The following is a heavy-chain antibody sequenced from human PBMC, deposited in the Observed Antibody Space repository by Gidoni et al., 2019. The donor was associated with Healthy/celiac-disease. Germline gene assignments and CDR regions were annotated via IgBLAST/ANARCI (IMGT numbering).Heavy chain of an antibody. CDR3: ARVYCSSTSCLTPLRDNWFDP. Sequence: QVQLQQSGPGLVKPSQTLSLTCAISGDSVSSNSAAWNWIRQSPSRGLEWLGRTYYRSKWYNDYAVSVKSRITINPDTSKNQFSLQLNSVTPEDTAVYYCARVYCSSTSCLTPLRDNWFDPWNQGTLVTVSS. CDR1: GDSVSSNSAA. J-gene: IGHJ5*02. CDR2: TYYRSKWYN. V-gene: IGHV6-1*01. D-gene: IGHD2-2*01.